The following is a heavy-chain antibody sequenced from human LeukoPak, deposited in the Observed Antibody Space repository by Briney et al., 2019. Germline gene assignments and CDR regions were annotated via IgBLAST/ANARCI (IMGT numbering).Heavy chain of an antibody. D-gene: IGHD1-14*01. CDR1: RYTSTCYY. CDR3: ARGNHGLIDY. V-gene: IGHV1-46*01. CDR2: INPSGGST. Sequence: ASVKVSRMVSRYTSTCYYRHWVREAPGQGLEWMGMINPSGGSTSYAQKFQGRVTMTRDTSTSTVYMELSSLRSEDTSVYYCARGNHGLIDYWGQGTLVTVSS. J-gene: IGHJ4*02.